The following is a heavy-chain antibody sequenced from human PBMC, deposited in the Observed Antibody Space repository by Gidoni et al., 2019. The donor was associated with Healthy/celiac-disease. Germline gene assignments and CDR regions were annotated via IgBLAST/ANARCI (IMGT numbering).Heavy chain of an antibody. CDR1: GGSISSSSYY. J-gene: IGHJ4*02. V-gene: IGHV4-39*01. CDR3: ARQRCGSSGWIDY. CDR2: IYSSGST. D-gene: IGHD6-19*01. Sequence: QMQLQESGPGLVKPSETLSLTCTVSGGSISSSSYYWGWLRQPPGKGLEWIGSIYSSGSTYYNPSLKIRVTISVDTSKNQFSLKLSSVTAADTAVYYCARQRCGSSGWIDYWGQGTLVTGSS.